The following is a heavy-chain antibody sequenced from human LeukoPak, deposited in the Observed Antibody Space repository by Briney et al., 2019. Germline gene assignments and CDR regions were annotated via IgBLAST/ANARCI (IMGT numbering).Heavy chain of an antibody. CDR2: IYYTGIT. V-gene: IGHV4-59*01. J-gene: IGHJ5*02. CDR1: GGSISGYY. Sequence: PSETLSLTCTVSGGSISGYYWSWIRQSPGKGLEWIGYIYYTGITAYNPSLWSRVTISVDRSNNQFSLRLTSVTAADTAVYYCARLHSSRAEEFDPWGQGTLVTVSS. CDR3: ARLHSSRAEEFDP.